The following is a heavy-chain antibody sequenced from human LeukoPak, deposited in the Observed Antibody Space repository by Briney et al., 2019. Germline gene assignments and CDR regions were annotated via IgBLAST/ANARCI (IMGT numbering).Heavy chain of an antibody. D-gene: IGHD3-22*01. V-gene: IGHV3-66*01. J-gene: IGHJ4*02. CDR1: GFTVSSNY. CDR3: ARGPYSSGYYRPKPLDY. CDR2: IYSGGST. Sequence: PGGSLRLSCAASGFTVSSNYMSWVRQAPGKGLEWVSVIYSGGSTYYADSVKGRFTISRDNSKNTLYLQMNSLRAEDTAVYYCARGPYSSGYYRPKPLDYWGQGTLVTVSS.